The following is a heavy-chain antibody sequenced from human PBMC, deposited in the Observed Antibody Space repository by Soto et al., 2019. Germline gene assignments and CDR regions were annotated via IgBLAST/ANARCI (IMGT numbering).Heavy chain of an antibody. CDR3: RAYRVVYGCFDI. D-gene: IGHD2-8*02. CDR2: IRSEAYGGTT. Sequence: EVQLVESGGGLVQPGRSLRLSSTASGFTFGDYAMTWFRQAPGKGLEWVGFIRSEAYGGTTEYAASVKGRFTISRDDSNSIAYLEMNSLETEDTAVYFWRAYRVVYGCFDIWGQGTMVTVSS. CDR1: GFTFGDYA. V-gene: IGHV3-49*03. J-gene: IGHJ3*02.